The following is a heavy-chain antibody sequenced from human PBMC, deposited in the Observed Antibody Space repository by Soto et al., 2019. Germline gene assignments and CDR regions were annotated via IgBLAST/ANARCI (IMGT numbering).Heavy chain of an antibody. CDR3: AKEMSPMARYYFDY. Sequence: EVQLVESGGGLVQPGRSLRISCAASGLTFDDYAMHWVRQPPGKGLEWVSGISWNSGRIAYADSVEGRFTISRDNAKNSLYLQMNSLRDEDTALYYCAKEMSPMARYYFDYWGQGTLVTVSS. CDR1: GLTFDDYA. CDR2: ISWNSGRI. V-gene: IGHV3-9*01. D-gene: IGHD3-16*01. J-gene: IGHJ4*02.